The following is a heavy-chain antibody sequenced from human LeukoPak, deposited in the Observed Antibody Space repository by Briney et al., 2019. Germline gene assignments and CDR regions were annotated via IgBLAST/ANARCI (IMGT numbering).Heavy chain of an antibody. Sequence: GGSLRLSCTASGFTFTTAWMSWVRQAPGKGLEWVSSISSSSSYIYYADSVKGRFTISRDNAKNSLYLQMNSLRAEDTAVYYCARDAGPPPGAFDIWGQGTMVTVSS. CDR3: ARDAGPPPGAFDI. CDR2: ISSSSSYI. J-gene: IGHJ3*02. CDR1: GFTFTTAW. D-gene: IGHD1-14*01. V-gene: IGHV3-21*01.